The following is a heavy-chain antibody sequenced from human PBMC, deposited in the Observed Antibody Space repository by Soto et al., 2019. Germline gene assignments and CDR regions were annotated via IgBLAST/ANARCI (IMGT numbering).Heavy chain of an antibody. CDR2: IIPIVDIA. V-gene: IGHV1-69*02. J-gene: IGHJ4*02. D-gene: IGHD3-10*01. Sequence: QVQLVQSGAEVKKPGSSVKVSCKASGFTFSTYTITWVRQAPGQGLEWMGIIIPIVDIANYAQKFQGRVTITADKSTSTAYMELSSLRSEDTAVYYCARDYYYGSGSSMDIFDYWGQGTLVTVSS. CDR1: GFTFSTYT. CDR3: ARDYYYGSGSSMDIFDY.